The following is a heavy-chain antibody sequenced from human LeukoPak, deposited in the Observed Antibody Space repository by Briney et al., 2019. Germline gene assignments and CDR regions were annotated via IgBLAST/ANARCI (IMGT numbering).Heavy chain of an antibody. Sequence: GGSLRLSCAASGFTVSSNYMSWVRQAPGKGLEWVSVIYSAGSTYYADSVKGRFTISRDTSKNTLYLQMDSLRAEDTAVYYCAKDSDELIAAAYNWFDPWGQGTLVTVSS. J-gene: IGHJ5*02. CDR1: GFTVSSNY. CDR2: IYSAGST. D-gene: IGHD6-13*01. CDR3: AKDSDELIAAAYNWFDP. V-gene: IGHV3-53*01.